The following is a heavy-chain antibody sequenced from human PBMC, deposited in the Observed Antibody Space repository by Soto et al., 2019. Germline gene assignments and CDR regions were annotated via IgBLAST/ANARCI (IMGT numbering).Heavy chain of an antibody. CDR1: GGSISSGGYS. Sequence: PSETLSLTCAVSGGSISSGGYSWSWIRQPPGKGLEWIGYIYHSGSTYYNPSLKSRVTISVDRSKNQFSLKLSSVTAADTAVYYCARGGGYADYYYYYGMDVWGQGTTVSLL. CDR3: ARGGGYADYYYYYGMDV. CDR2: IYHSGST. V-gene: IGHV4-30-2*01. J-gene: IGHJ6*02. D-gene: IGHD2-15*01.